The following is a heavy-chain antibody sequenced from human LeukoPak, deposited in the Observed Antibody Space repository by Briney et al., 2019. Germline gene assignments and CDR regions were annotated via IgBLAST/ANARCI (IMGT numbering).Heavy chain of an antibody. CDR3: AKDCVVVPAAVHWFAS. V-gene: IGHV3-23*01. J-gene: IGHJ5*01. CDR1: GFIFSTYA. D-gene: IGHD2-2*01. CDR2: ISGSGGST. Sequence: GGSLRLSCVASGFIFSTYAMTWVRQAPGKGLEWVSGISGSGGSTYYADSVKGRFTISRDNSKNTLYLQMNSLRAEDTAMYYCAKDCVVVPAAVHWFASWGQGTLVTVSS.